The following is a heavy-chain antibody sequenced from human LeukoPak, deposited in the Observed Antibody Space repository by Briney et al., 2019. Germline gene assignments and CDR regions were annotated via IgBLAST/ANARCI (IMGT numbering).Heavy chain of an antibody. J-gene: IGHJ1*01. V-gene: IGHV1-69*06. D-gene: IGHD3-22*01. CDR3: ATEIPYYYDSSGSPFQH. CDR2: IIPIFGTA. Sequence: SVKVSCKASGGTFSSYAISWVRQAPGQGLEWMGGIIPIFGTANYAQKFQGRVTMTEDTSTDTAYMELSSLRSEDTAVYYCATEIPYYYDSSGSPFQHWGQGTLVTVSS. CDR1: GGTFSSYA.